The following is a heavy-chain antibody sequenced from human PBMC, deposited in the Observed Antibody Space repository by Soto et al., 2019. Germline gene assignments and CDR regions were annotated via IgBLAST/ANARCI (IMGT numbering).Heavy chain of an antibody. Sequence: GGSLRLSCAASGFTFSDYYMSWIRQAPGKGLEWVSYISSSSSYTNYADSVKGRFTISRDNAKNSLYLQMNSLRAEDTAVYYCARIGRIRPHYYYYYGMDVWGQGTTVTVSS. CDR1: GFTFSDYY. CDR2: ISSSSSYT. CDR3: ARIGRIRPHYYYYYGMDV. J-gene: IGHJ6*02. V-gene: IGHV3-11*06. D-gene: IGHD2-15*01.